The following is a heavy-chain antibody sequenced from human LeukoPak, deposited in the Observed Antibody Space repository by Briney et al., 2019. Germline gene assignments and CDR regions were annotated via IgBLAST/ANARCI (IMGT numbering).Heavy chain of an antibody. V-gene: IGHV4-34*01. J-gene: IGHJ4*02. Sequence: SETLSLTCAVYGGSFSGYYWSWIRQPPGKGLEWIGEINHSGSTNYNPSLKSRVTISVDTSKNQFSLKLSSVTAADTAVYYCARPLGSGPDDYWGQGTLVTVSS. D-gene: IGHD3-10*01. CDR3: ARPLGSGPDDY. CDR1: GGSFSGYY. CDR2: INHSGST.